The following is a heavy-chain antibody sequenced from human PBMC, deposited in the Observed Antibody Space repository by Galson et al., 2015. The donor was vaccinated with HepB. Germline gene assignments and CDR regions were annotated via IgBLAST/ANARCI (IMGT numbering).Heavy chain of an antibody. D-gene: IGHD2-2*01. CDR2: INTNTGNP. J-gene: IGHJ6*03. V-gene: IGHV7-4-1*02. CDR3: ARDEVPAAMPYYYYMDV. CDR1: GYTFNSYA. Sequence: SVKVSCKASGYTFNSYAMNWVRQAPGQGLEWMGWINTNTGNPTYAQGFTGRFVFSLDTSVSTAYLQISSLKAEDTAVYYCARDEVPAAMPYYYYMDVWGKGTTVTVS.